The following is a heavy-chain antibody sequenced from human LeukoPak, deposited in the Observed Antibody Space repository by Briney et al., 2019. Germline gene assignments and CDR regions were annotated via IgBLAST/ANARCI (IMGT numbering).Heavy chain of an antibody. V-gene: IGHV4-39*01. CDR2: IYSSGSN. CDR1: GDSISSSSYY. Sequence: PSETLCLTCTVSGDSISSSSYYWGWIGQPPGKGLESIGSIYSSGSNYHNPSLKSRVTISVDTSKNQFSLKLSSVTAADTAVYYCARSLRGYRFATDYWGQGTLVTVSS. CDR3: ARSLRGYRFATDY. J-gene: IGHJ4*02. D-gene: IGHD5-18*01.